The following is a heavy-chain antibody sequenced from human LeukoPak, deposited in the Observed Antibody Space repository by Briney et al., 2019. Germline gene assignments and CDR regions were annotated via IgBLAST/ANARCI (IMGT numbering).Heavy chain of an antibody. J-gene: IGHJ3*02. Sequence: SQTLSLTCTVSGGSISSGSYYWSWIRQPAGKGLEWIGRIYTSGSTNYNPSLKSRVTISVDTSKNQFSLKQSSVNAADTAVYYCARDRSGYDWGAFDIWGQGTMVTVSS. CDR1: GGSISSGSYY. CDR3: ARDRSGYDWGAFDI. V-gene: IGHV4-61*02. CDR2: IYTSGST. D-gene: IGHD5-12*01.